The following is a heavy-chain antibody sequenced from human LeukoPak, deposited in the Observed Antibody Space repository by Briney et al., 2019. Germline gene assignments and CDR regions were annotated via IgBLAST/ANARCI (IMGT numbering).Heavy chain of an antibody. D-gene: IGHD3-3*01. J-gene: IGHJ4*02. Sequence: GESLNISCKGSGYSFTSYWIGWVRQMPGKGLEWMGIIYPGDSDTRYSPSFQGQVTISADKSISTAYLQWSSLKASDTAMYYCARGESTIFGVVIHFDYWGQGTLVTVSS. CDR3: ARGESTIFGVVIHFDY. CDR1: GYSFTSYW. CDR2: IYPGDSDT. V-gene: IGHV5-51*01.